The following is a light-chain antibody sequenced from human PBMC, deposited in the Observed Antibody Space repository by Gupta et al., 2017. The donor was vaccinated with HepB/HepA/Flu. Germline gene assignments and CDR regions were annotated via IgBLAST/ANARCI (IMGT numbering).Light chain of an antibody. CDR1: SSNIENNY. J-gene: IGLJ3*02. V-gene: IGLV1-47*01. CDR2: DNN. CDR3: ATGDDSVSGRV. Sequence: QSVLTPPPSASGTPGQRVTISCSGSSSNIENNYVSWYQQSPGTAPKLLIYDNNQRPSGVPDRFSGSKSGTSASLAISGLRAEDEADYYCATGDDSVSGRVFGGGTKLPVL.